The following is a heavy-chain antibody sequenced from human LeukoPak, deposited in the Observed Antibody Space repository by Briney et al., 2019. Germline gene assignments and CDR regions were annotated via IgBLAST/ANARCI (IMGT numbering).Heavy chain of an antibody. Sequence: SETLSLTCTVSGGSISSYYWSWIRQPPGKGLEWIGYIYYSGSINYNPSLKSRVTISVDTSKDQFSLKLSSVTAADTAVYYCARLYGSGSYSFMDVWGEGTTVTVSS. J-gene: IGHJ6*04. CDR3: ARLYGSGSYSFMDV. CDR1: GGSISSYY. V-gene: IGHV4-59*01. CDR2: IYYSGSI. D-gene: IGHD3-10*01.